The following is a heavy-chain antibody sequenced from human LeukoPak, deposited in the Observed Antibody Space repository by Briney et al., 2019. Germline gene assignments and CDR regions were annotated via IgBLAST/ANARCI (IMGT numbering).Heavy chain of an antibody. D-gene: IGHD4-11*01. CDR2: ISGSGGST. Sequence: GGSLRLSCAASGFTFSSYAMSWVRQAPGKGLEWVSVISGSGGSTYYADSVKGRFTISRDNSKNTLYLQMNSLRAEDTAVYYCAKVADYSNYYYYYYMDVWGKGTTVTVS. V-gene: IGHV3-23*01. J-gene: IGHJ6*03. CDR1: GFTFSSYA. CDR3: AKVADYSNYYYYYYMDV.